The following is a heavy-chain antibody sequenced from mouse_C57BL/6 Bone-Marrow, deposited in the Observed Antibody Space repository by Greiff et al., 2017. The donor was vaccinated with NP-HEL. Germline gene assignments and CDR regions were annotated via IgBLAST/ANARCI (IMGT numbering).Heavy chain of an antibody. V-gene: IGHV1-81*01. J-gene: IGHJ2*01. Sequence: QVQLQQSGAELARPGASVKLSCKASGYTFTSYGISWVKQRTGQGLEWIGEIYPRSGNTYYNEKFKGKATLTADKSSSTAYMELRSLTSEDSAVYFCASWGYYGRYFDYWGQGTTLTVSS. CDR2: IYPRSGNT. CDR3: ASWGYYGRYFDY. D-gene: IGHD1-1*01. CDR1: GYTFTSYG.